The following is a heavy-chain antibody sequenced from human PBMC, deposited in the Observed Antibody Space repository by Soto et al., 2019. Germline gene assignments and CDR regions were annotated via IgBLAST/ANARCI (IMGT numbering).Heavy chain of an antibody. CDR1: GYTFTNYD. Sequence: QVHLVQSGAEVKKPGASVKVSCKASGYTFTNYDINWVRQAPGQGLEWMGWISTYTGNTNYAQKLQGRVTMTTDTPTSTAYMELRSLRSDDTAVYYCARGYYCGSGRPAPGGMDVWGQGTTVTVSS. V-gene: IGHV1-18*01. CDR3: ARGYYCGSGRPAPGGMDV. CDR2: ISTYTGNT. D-gene: IGHD3-10*01. J-gene: IGHJ6*02.